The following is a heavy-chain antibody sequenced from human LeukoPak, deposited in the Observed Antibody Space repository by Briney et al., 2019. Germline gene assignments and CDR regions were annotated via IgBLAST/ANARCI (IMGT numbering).Heavy chain of an antibody. CDR2: ISYDGSNK. J-gene: IGHJ4*02. CDR3: ARELVVGATQGPFDY. V-gene: IGHV3-30-3*01. D-gene: IGHD1-26*01. CDR1: GFTFSDFY. Sequence: GGSLRLSCAASGFTFSDFYMRWIRQAPGKGLEWVAVISYDGSNKYYADSVKGRFTISRDNSKNTLYLQMNSLRAEDTAVYYCARELVVGATQGPFDYWGQGTLVTVSS.